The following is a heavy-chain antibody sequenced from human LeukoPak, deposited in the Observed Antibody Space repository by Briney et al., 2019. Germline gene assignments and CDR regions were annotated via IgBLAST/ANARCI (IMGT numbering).Heavy chain of an antibody. Sequence: SETLSLTCAVSGGSISSGGYYWSWIRQPPGKGLEWIGEINDSGSSNYIPSLKSRVTISVDRSKNQFSLWLSSVTAADTAMYYCARDRTTVVTPDYYYMDVWGKGTTVTVSS. CDR3: ARDRTTVVTPDYYYMDV. CDR2: INDSGSS. V-gene: IGHV4-39*07. J-gene: IGHJ6*03. CDR1: GGSISSGGYY. D-gene: IGHD4-23*01.